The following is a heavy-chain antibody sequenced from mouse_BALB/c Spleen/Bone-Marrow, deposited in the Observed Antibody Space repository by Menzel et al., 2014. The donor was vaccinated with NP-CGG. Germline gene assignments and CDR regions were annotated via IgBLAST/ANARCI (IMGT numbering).Heavy chain of an antibody. CDR3: ASYVYGYYFDY. J-gene: IGHJ2*01. V-gene: IGHV14-3*02. CDR1: GSNIKDTY. D-gene: IGHD1-1*01. CDR2: IDPANVNT. Sequence: VHLQQPGAELVKPGASVKLSCTASGSNIKDTYMHWVKQRPEQGLEWIGRIDPANVNTKYDPKFQGKATITADTSSNTAYLQLSSLTSEDTAVYYCASYVYGYYFDYWGQGTTLTVSS.